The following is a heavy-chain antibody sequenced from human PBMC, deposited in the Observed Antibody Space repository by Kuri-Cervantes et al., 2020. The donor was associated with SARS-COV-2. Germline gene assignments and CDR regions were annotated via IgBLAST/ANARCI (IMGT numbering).Heavy chain of an antibody. D-gene: IGHD3-22*01. CDR2: IYWDDDK. J-gene: IGHJ4*02. CDR1: GFSLSTSGGG. CDR3: ARIRGYDSSGYYLVLDY. V-gene: IGHV2-5*02. Sequence: SGPTLVKPTQTLTLTCTFSGFSLSTSGGGVGWIRQPPGKALEWLALIYWDDDKRYSPYLKSRLTITKDTSKNQVVLTMTNMDPVDTATYYCARIRGYDSSGYYLVLDYWGQGTLVTVSS.